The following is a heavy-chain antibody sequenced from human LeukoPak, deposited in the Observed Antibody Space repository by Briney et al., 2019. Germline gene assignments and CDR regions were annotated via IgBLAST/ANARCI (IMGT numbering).Heavy chain of an antibody. CDR1: GGPISSYY. D-gene: IGHD6-19*01. J-gene: IGHJ4*02. V-gene: IGHV4-59*01. CDR2: MYYSGYT. CDR3: ARYSYSSGLYYFDY. Sequence: SETLSLSCTVSGGPISSYYWSCIRQPTGMGPEWIGYMYYSGYTNYNPSLKSRVTTSVDMSKNQFSLKLSSVTAADTAVYYCARYSYSSGLYYFDYWGQGTLVTVSS.